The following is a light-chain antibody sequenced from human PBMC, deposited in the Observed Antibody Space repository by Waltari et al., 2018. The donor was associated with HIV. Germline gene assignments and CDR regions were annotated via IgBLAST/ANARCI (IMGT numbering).Light chain of an antibody. V-gene: IGKV4-1*01. J-gene: IGKJ4*01. Sequence: DIVMTQSPDSLAVSLGERATFNCRSSRTVLSNSDNRNYLAWYQKTGQPPNVLIYWASTRQSGVPDRFSASGSGTNFSLSISSVQAADVAVYYCQQYYTVRPTFGGGTKVEIK. CDR3: QQYYTVRPT. CDR2: WAS. CDR1: RTVLSNSDNRNY.